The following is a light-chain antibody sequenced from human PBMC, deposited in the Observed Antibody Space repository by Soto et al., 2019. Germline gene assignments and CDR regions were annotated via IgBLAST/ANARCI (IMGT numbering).Light chain of an antibody. CDR3: QQYNSYSWT. J-gene: IGKJ1*01. CDR2: KAS. V-gene: IGKV1-5*03. CDR1: QSISSW. Sequence: DIQMTQSPSTLSASIGDRVIITCRASQSISSWLAWYQQKPGKAPKLLIYKASSLESGVPSRFSGSGSGTEFTLTISSLQPVDFATYYCQQYNSYSWTFGQGTKVEIK.